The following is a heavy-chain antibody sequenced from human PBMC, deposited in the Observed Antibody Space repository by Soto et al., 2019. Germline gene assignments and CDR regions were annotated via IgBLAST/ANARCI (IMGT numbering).Heavy chain of an antibody. Sequence: PLEILSLTCTVSGDSIISNSYFWAWIRQPPGKGLEWIGSIYYSGTTYYNPSPKSRVTISVDRSKNQFSLKLSSVTAADTAVFYCARHFSVDYFDYWGQGALVAVSS. CDR2: IYYSGTT. V-gene: IGHV4-39*01. CDR1: GDSIISNSYF. CDR3: ARHFSVDYFDY. J-gene: IGHJ4*02.